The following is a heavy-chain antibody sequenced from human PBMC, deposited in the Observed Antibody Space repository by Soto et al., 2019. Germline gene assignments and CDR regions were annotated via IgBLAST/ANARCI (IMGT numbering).Heavy chain of an antibody. D-gene: IGHD3-9*01. CDR1: GGSISSSSYY. V-gene: IGHV4-39*01. J-gene: IGHJ4*02. CDR2: IYYSGST. CDR3: AMGMLGPYDILTGYYEYYFDY. Sequence: SETLSLTCTVSGGSISSSSYYWGWIRQPPGKGLEWIGSIYYSGSTYYNPSLKSRVTISVDTSKNQFSLKLSSVTAADTAVYYCAMGMLGPYDILTGYYEYYFDYWGQGTLVTVSS.